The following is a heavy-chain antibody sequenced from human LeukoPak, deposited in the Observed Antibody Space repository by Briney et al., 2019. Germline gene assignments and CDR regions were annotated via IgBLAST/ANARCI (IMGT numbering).Heavy chain of an antibody. CDR1: GGSIDSSY. Sequence: SETLSLTCTVSGGSIDSSYWIWIRQPPGKGLEWIGYMYYSGITNYNPSLKNRVTMSLDTSKNQFSLIQSSVAAADTAVYYCERVAFGAKSFDSWGQGTLVAVSS. D-gene: IGHD4/OR15-4a*01. V-gene: IGHV4-59*01. CDR2: MYYSGIT. CDR3: ERVAFGAKSFDS. J-gene: IGHJ4*02.